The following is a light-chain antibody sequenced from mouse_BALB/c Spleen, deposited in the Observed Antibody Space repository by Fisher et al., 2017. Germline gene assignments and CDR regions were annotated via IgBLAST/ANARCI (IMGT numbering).Light chain of an antibody. CDR3: HQYHRSPPT. CDR1: SSVSY. CDR2: DTS. Sequence: IVITQTTAIMSASPGEKVTMTCSASSSVSYMYWYQQKPGSSPRLLIYDTSNLASGVPVRFSGSGSGTSYSLTISSMEAEDAATYYCHQYHRSPPTFGGGTKLEIK. V-gene: IGKV4-55*01. J-gene: IGKJ2*01.